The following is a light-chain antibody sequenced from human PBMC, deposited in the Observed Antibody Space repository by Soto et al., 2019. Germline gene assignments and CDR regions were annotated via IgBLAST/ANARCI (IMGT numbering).Light chain of an antibody. J-gene: IGLJ1*01. CDR2: DVS. V-gene: IGLV2-14*01. Sequence: QSVLTQPASVSGSPGHSITISCTGTSSYVGAYNHVSWYQQHPGKAPKLMIYDVSNRPSGVSNRFSGPKSDNTASLTISGLQAEDEADYYCSSYTTSSPYVFGTGTKATVL. CDR1: SSYVGAYNH. CDR3: SSYTTSSPYV.